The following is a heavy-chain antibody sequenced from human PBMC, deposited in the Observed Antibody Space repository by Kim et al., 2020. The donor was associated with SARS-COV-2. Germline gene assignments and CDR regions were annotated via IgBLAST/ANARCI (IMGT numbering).Heavy chain of an antibody. CDR3: ARDTMVRGVNYYGMDV. CDR2: IIPIFGTA. CDR1: GGTFSSYA. Sequence: SVKVSCKASGGTFSSYAISWVRQAPGQGLEWMGGIIPIFGTANYAQKFQGRVTITADESTSTAYMELSSLRSEDTAVYYCARDTMVRGVNYYGMDVWGQGTTVTVSS. D-gene: IGHD3-10*01. J-gene: IGHJ6*02. V-gene: IGHV1-69*13.